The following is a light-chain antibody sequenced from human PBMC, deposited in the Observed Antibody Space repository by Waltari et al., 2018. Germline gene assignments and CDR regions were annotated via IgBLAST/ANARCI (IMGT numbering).Light chain of an antibody. CDR1: QSITTY. V-gene: IGKV1-39*01. CDR3: QQSYSTLIT. CDR2: DAS. Sequence: DIQMNQSPSSLSASVGDRVTITCRASQSITTYLNWYQQKPGKAPKLLIYDASSLQSGVPSRFSGSGSGTDFTLTISSLQPEDFATYYCQQSYSTLITFGPGTKVEIK. J-gene: IGKJ3*01.